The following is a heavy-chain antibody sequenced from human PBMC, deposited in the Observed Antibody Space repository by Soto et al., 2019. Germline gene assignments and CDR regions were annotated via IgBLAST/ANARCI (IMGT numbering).Heavy chain of an antibody. CDR1: RFTFTNYA. Sequence: QVQLVESGGGVVQPGKSLSLSCAAARFTFTNYAFHWVRQAPGKGLEWVALISYAGDQKYYADSVKGRFTISRDNLKKTINLQMNSLRTEETAVSYCARDLGGLRYDGMDDWGQGTTVTVSS. CDR3: ARDLGGLRYDGMDD. D-gene: IGHD2-15*01. J-gene: IGHJ6*02. CDR2: ISYAGDQK. V-gene: IGHV3-30-3*01.